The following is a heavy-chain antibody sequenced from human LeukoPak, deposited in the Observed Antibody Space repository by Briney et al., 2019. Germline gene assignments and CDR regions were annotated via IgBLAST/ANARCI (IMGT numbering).Heavy chain of an antibody. V-gene: IGHV4-34*01. D-gene: IGHD6-13*01. CDR1: GFTFGDYA. Sequence: GSLRLSCTASGFTFGDYAMSWIRQPPGKGLEWIGEINHSGSTNYNPSLKSRVTISVDTSKNQFSLKLSSVTAADTAVYYCARGGPGSWYRKYYFDYWGQGTLVTVS. J-gene: IGHJ4*02. CDR3: ARGGPGSWYRKYYFDY. CDR2: INHSGST.